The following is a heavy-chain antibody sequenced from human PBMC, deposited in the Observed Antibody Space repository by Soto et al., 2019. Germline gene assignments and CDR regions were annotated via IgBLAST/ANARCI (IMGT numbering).Heavy chain of an antibody. CDR3: ARDRWAYYYDSSGSARAFDI. Sequence: GASVKVSCKASGVTFSSYAISWVRQAPGQGLEWMGGIIPIFGTANYAQKFQGRVTITADESTSTAYMELSSLRSEDTAVYYCARDRWAYYYDSSGSARAFDIWGQGTMVTVSS. D-gene: IGHD3-22*01. CDR1: GVTFSSYA. J-gene: IGHJ3*02. CDR2: IIPIFGTA. V-gene: IGHV1-69*13.